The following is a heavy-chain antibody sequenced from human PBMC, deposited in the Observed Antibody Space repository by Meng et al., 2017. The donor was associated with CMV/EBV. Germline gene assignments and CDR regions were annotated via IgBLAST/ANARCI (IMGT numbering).Heavy chain of an antibody. CDR1: GYTFTSYD. D-gene: IGHD2-2*01. CDR3: ARAAIVVVPAAPETENWFDP. CDR2: MNPNSGNT. J-gene: IGHJ5*02. Sequence: ASVKVSCKASGYTFTSYDINWVRQATGQGPEWMGWMNPNSGNTGYAQKFQGRVTMTRNTSISTAYMELSSLRSEDTAVYYCARAAIVVVPAAPETENWFDPWGQGTLVTVSS. V-gene: IGHV1-8*01.